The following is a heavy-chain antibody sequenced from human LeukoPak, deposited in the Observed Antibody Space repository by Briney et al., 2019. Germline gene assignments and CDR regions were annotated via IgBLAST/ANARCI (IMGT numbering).Heavy chain of an antibody. CDR3: AKQPRIAAAGNYYYYGMDV. J-gene: IGHJ6*02. CDR1: GFTFSSYW. V-gene: IGHV3-7*03. CDR2: IKQDGSEK. Sequence: GGSLRLSCAASGFTFSSYWMSWVRQAPGKGLEWVANIKQDGSEKYYVDSVKGRFTISRDNAKNSLYLQMNSLRAEDTAVYYCAKQPRIAAAGNYYYYGMDVWGQGTTVTVSS. D-gene: IGHD6-13*01.